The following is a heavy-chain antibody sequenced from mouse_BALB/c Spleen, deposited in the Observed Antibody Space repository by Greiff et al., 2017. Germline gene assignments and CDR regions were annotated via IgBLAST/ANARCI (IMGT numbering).Heavy chain of an antibody. Sequence: EVMLVESGGGLVKPGGSLKLSCAASGFTFSSYAMSWVRQTPEKRLEWVATISSGGSYTYYPDSVKGRFTISRDNAKNTLYLQMSSLRSEDTAMYYCARGGNYAWFAYWGQGTLVTVSA. J-gene: IGHJ3*01. CDR2: ISSGGSYT. V-gene: IGHV5-9-1*01. D-gene: IGHD2-1*01. CDR1: GFTFSSYA. CDR3: ARGGNYAWFAY.